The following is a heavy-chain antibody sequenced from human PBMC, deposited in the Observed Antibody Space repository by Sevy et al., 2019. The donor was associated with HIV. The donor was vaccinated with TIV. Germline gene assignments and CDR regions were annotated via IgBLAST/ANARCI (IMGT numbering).Heavy chain of an antibody. Sequence: GSLRLSCAASGFTFSTYTMNWVRQAPGKGLEWVSSISGSSNYMYYANSVKGRFTISRDNAENSVSLQMNSLRAGDTAVYYCAREWCIGASCYIIDYWGQGTLVTVSS. CDR3: AREWCIGASCYIIDY. V-gene: IGHV3-21*01. J-gene: IGHJ4*02. CDR1: GFTFSTYT. CDR2: ISGSSNYM. D-gene: IGHD2-2*02.